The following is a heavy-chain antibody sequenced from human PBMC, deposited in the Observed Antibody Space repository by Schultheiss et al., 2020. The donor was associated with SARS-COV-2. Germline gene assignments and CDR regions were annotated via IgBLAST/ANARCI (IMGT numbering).Heavy chain of an antibody. Sequence: GGSLRLSCAASGFTFSSYSMNWVRQAPGKGLEWVSAISGSGGGTYYADSVKGRFTISRDNAKNSLYLQMNSLRVEDTAVYYCAVDGSGSYRGWFDPWGQGTLVTVSS. D-gene: IGHD3-10*01. CDR3: AVDGSGSYRGWFDP. CDR2: ISGSGGGT. J-gene: IGHJ5*02. CDR1: GFTFSSYS. V-gene: IGHV3-21*01.